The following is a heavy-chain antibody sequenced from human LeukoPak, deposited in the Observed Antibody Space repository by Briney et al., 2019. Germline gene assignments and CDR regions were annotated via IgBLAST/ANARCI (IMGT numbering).Heavy chain of an antibody. CDR3: ARGGLVYDILTGPRDPFDI. CDR1: GYTFTGYY. D-gene: IGHD3-9*01. Sequence: ASVKVSCKASGYTFTGYYMHWVRQAPGQGLEWMGWINPNSGGTNYAQKFQGRVTMTRDTSISTAYMELSRLRSDDTAVYYCARGGLVYDILTGPRDPFDIWGQGTMVTVSS. J-gene: IGHJ3*02. V-gene: IGHV1-2*02. CDR2: INPNSGGT.